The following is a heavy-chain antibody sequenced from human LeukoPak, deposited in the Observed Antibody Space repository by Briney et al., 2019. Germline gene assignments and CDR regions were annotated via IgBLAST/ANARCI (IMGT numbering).Heavy chain of an antibody. CDR1: GFTFSSYA. V-gene: IGHV3-30-3*01. CDR2: ISYDGSNK. D-gene: IGHD3-22*01. Sequence: GGSLRLSCAASGFTFSSYAMHWVRQAPGKGLEWVAVISYDGSNKYYADSVKGRFTISRDNAKNSLYLQMNSLRDEDTAVYYCARDLYYYDSSGYYRNDYWGQGTLVTVSS. J-gene: IGHJ4*02. CDR3: ARDLYYYDSSGYYRNDY.